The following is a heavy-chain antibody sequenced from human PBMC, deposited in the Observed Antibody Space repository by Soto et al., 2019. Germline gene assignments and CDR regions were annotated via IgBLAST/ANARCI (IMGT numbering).Heavy chain of an antibody. J-gene: IGHJ4*02. CDR3: STTVITAPLFEY. CDR2: IRNKPNGHTT. CDR1: GFTFSGHY. V-gene: IGHV3-72*01. Sequence: EVQLVESGGGLVQPGGSLRLSCEGSGFTFSGHYMDWVRQAPGKWLEWLGRIRNKPNGHTTAYAASVKGRFTISRDDSKKLEYLQMNSLRSEDTALYYCSTTVITAPLFEYWGQGTLVAVSS. D-gene: IGHD2-21*02.